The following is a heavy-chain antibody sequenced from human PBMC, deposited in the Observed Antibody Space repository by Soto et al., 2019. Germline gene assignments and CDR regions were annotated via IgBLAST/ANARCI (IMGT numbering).Heavy chain of an antibody. CDR1: GFIFSKYG. D-gene: IGHD3-10*01. CDR3: AKKVNSGSGSQYFDY. J-gene: IGHJ4*02. Sequence: GGSLRLSCAASGFIFSKYGMHWVRQAPGKGLEWVSGFRSSGDDGTTYYADSVKGRFTISRDNSKNTLFLQMNSLRAEDTAIYYCAKKVNSGSGSQYFDYWGQGTLVTVSS. V-gene: IGHV3-23*01. CDR2: FRSSGDDGTT.